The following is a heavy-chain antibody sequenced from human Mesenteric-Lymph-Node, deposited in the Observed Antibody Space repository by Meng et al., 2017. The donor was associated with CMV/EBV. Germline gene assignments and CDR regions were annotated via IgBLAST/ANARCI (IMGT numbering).Heavy chain of an antibody. CDR1: GFTFSTYV. D-gene: IGHD3-22*01. Sequence: GESLKISCAASGFTFSTYVMSWVRQAPGKGLEWVSGISGSGGGTYYADSVRGRFTISRDNSKNTLYLQMNSLRAEDTAIYYCARDSDYADSSAYYDVYDVWGQGTMVTVSS. CDR2: ISGSGGGT. J-gene: IGHJ3*01. CDR3: ARDSDYADSSAYYDVYDV. V-gene: IGHV3-23*01.